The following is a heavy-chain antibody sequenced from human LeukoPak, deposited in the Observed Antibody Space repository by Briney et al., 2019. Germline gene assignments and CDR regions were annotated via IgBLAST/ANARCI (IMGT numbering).Heavy chain of an antibody. CDR1: GGSFSGYY. CDR3: ARNYYYDSSGYYLFDY. V-gene: IGHV4-34*01. CDR2: INHSGST. Sequence: SETLSLTCAVYGGSFSGYYWSWIRQPPGKGLEWIGEINHSGSTNYNPSLKSRVTVSVDTSKNQFSLKLSSVTAADTAVYYCARNYYYDSSGYYLFDYWDQGTLVTVSS. D-gene: IGHD3-22*01. J-gene: IGHJ4*02.